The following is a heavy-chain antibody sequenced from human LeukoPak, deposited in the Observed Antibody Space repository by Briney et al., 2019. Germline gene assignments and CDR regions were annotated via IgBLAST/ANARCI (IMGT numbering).Heavy chain of an antibody. CDR3: AKVSSDKQLWYLDY. D-gene: IGHD5-18*01. J-gene: IGHJ4*02. CDR1: GFTFSSYG. Sequence: GGSLRLSCAASGFTFSSYGMHWVRQAPGKGLEWVAVIWYDGSNKYYAGSVKGRFTISRDNSKNTLYLQMNSLRAEDTAVYYCAKVSSDKQLWYLDYWGQGTLVTVSS. CDR2: IWYDGSNK. V-gene: IGHV3-33*06.